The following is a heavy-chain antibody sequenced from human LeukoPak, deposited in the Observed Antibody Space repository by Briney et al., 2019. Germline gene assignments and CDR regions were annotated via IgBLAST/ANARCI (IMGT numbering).Heavy chain of an antibody. CDR1: GGSFSGYY. D-gene: IGHD3-10*01. CDR3: ARVSGYYYYMDV. V-gene: IGHV4-59*01. J-gene: IGHJ6*03. Sequence: SETLSLTCAVYGGSFSGYYWSWIRQPPGKGLEWIGYIYYSGSTNYNPSLKSRVTISVDTSKNQFSLKLSSVTAADTAVYYCARVSGYYYYMDVWGKGTTVTISS. CDR2: IYYSGST.